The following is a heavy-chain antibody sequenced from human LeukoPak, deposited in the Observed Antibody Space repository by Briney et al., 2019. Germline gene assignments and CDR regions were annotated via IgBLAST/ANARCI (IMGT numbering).Heavy chain of an antibody. V-gene: IGHV1-69*05. D-gene: IGHD6-6*01. CDR2: IIPIFGTA. CDR3: ARFSSSLKGGYYFDY. J-gene: IGHJ4*02. CDR1: GGTFSSYA. Sequence: SVKVSCKASGGTFSSYAISWVRQAPGQGLEWMGGIIPIFGTANYAQKFQGRVTITTDESTSTAYMELSSLRSEDTAVYYCARFSSSLKGGYYFDYWGQGTLVTVSS.